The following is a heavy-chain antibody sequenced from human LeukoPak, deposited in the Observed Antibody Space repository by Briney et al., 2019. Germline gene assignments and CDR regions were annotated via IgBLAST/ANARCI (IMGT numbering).Heavy chain of an antibody. CDR1: GYTFTSYY. V-gene: IGHV1-46*01. J-gene: IGHJ5*02. CDR2: INPSGGST. Sequence: ASVKVSCKASGYTFTSYYMHWVRQAPGQGLEWMGIINPSGGSTSYAQKFQGRVTMTRDTSTSTVYMELSSLRSEDTAVYYCARQGNYIAAAGTFYYWFDPWGQGTLVTVSS. CDR3: ARQGNYIAAAGTFYYWFDP. D-gene: IGHD6-13*01.